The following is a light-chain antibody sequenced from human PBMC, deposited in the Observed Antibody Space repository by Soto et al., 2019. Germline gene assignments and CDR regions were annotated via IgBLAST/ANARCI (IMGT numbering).Light chain of an antibody. V-gene: IGKV1-39*01. Sequence: DIQMTQSPSSLSASIGDRVTITCRASQSVTSYLNWHQQKPGKAPTLLIYAASSLHSGVPSRFRGGGSGTDFTLTINSLQPEDFATYYCQQSYSSQYTFGQGTKLEIK. J-gene: IGKJ2*01. CDR1: QSVTSY. CDR2: AAS. CDR3: QQSYSSQYT.